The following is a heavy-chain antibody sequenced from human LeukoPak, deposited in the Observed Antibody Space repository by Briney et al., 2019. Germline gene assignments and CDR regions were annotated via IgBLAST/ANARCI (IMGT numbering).Heavy chain of an antibody. CDR2: TKNKANDYKT. J-gene: IGHJ4*02. Sequence: GESRRLSCLLSRLTFSDQYMGWVRQPPGKGLEWVGHTKNKANDYKTEYAASVKGRFTIARDESKHSMYLQMNSLKTEDTAVYYCARVARFDSIDYWGQGALVTVSS. CDR3: ARVARFDSIDY. V-gene: IGHV3-72*01. CDR1: RLTFSDQY. D-gene: IGHD3-9*01.